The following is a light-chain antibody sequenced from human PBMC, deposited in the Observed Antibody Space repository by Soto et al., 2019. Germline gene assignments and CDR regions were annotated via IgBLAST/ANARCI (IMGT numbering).Light chain of an antibody. Sequence: DIQMTQSPSSLSGSGGDRVTITCLASQTISSWLAWYQQKPGKAPKLLIYKASTLKSGVPSRFSGSGSGTEFTLTISSLQPDDFATYYCQHYNRYSEAFGQGTKVDIK. CDR1: QTISSW. CDR3: QHYNRYSEA. V-gene: IGKV1-5*03. CDR2: KAS. J-gene: IGKJ1*01.